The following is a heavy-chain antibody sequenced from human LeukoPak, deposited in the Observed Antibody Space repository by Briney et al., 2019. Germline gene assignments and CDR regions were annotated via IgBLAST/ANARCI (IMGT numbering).Heavy chain of an antibody. D-gene: IGHD2-15*01. CDR1: GFTFSDYY. Sequence: PGGSLRLSCAASGFTFSDYYMNWIRQAPGKGLEWVSYISNSGSSIYYADSVKGRFTISRDNAKNSLYLLMNSLRAEDTAVYYCARLGSRDWFDPWGQGTLVTVSS. CDR3: ARLGSRDWFDP. J-gene: IGHJ5*02. CDR2: ISNSGSSI. V-gene: IGHV3-11*04.